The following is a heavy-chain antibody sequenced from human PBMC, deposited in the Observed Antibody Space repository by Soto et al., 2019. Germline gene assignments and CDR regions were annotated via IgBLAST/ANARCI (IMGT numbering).Heavy chain of an antibody. CDR2: INPSGGNT. CDR1: GYTFTHNY. D-gene: IGHD6-13*01. Sequence: ASVKVSCKASGYTFTHNYIHWVRRAPGQGLDWMGTINPSGGNTNYAQKFQGRVTMTRDTSTSTVYMELSSLTSEDTAVDYCARDHSIASSGAWWLDPWGQGTLVTVSS. V-gene: IGHV1-46*01. J-gene: IGHJ5*02. CDR3: ARDHSIASSGAWWLDP.